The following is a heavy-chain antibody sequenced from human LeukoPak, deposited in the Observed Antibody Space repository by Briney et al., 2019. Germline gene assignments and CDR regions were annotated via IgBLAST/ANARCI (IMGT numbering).Heavy chain of an antibody. CDR3: ARGQRYSSGWYFDY. CDR1: GFTFTSSA. CDR2: IVVGSGNT. J-gene: IGHJ4*02. D-gene: IGHD6-19*01. Sequence: ASVKVSCKASGFTFTSSAMQWVRQARGQRLEWIGWIVVGSGNTNYAQKFQERVTITRDMSTSTAYMELSSLRSDDTAVYYCARGQRYSSGWYFDYWGQGTLVTVSS. V-gene: IGHV1-58*02.